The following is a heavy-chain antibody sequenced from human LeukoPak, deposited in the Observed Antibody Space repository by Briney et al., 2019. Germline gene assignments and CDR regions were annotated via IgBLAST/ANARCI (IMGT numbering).Heavy chain of an antibody. CDR2: LYTSGST. CDR1: GGSISSYY. J-gene: IGHJ6*03. CDR3: ARDLGGYPFFMDV. Sequence: PSETLSLTCTVSGGSISSYYWSWIRQPAGKGLEWIGRLYTSGSTNYNPSLKSRVTMSVDTSKNQFSLKLTSMTAADTAVYFCARDLGGYPFFMDVWGRGTTVIVSS. D-gene: IGHD2-15*01. V-gene: IGHV4-4*07.